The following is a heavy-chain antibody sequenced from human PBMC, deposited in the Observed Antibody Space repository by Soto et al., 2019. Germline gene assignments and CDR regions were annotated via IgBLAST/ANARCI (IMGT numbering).Heavy chain of an antibody. CDR1: GFTFNEFW. CDR3: ARFGYFTGVDV. V-gene: IGHV3-7*03. D-gene: IGHD3-16*01. J-gene: IGHJ6*02. CDR2: IKPDGSAR. Sequence: GGSLLLSCATDGFTFNEFWMGLVRQSPGRGLEWVALIKPDGSARYHLDSVKGRFAISRDNARNSLYLQMNSLRPEDTAAFFCARFGYFTGVDVWGRGTAVTVS.